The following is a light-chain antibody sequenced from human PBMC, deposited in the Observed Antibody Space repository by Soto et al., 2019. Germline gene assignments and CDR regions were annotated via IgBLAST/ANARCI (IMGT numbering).Light chain of an antibody. V-gene: IGLV1-40*01. CDR1: NSNIGAGYD. CDR3: QSYDSSLSPWV. J-gene: IGLJ3*02. CDR2: GNS. Sequence: QSVLTQPPSVSGAPGQRVTISCTGYNSNIGAGYDVHWYQQLPGTAPKLLIYGNSNRPSGVPDRFSASKSGTSASLAITGLQAEDETDYYCQSYDSSLSPWVFGGGTKLTVL.